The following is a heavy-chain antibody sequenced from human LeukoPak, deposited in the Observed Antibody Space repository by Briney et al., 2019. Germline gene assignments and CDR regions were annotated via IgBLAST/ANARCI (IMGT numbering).Heavy chain of an antibody. CDR1: GFTFSIYP. J-gene: IGHJ3*02. CDR2: ISDSALTT. V-gene: IGHV3-23*01. D-gene: IGHD1-7*01. CDR3: PKERVTYHWNYIDPFDI. Sequence: PGGTLRLSCAASGFTFSIYPMSWVRQTPGKGLEWVSRISDSALTTDYTDSVKGRFTIPRDNSKNALYLQMNSLPAKDAPGCTCPKERVTYHWNYIDPFDIWGRGTVITVSS.